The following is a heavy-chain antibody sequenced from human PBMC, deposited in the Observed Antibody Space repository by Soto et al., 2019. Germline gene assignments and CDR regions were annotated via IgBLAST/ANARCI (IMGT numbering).Heavy chain of an antibody. Sequence: EVQLLESGGGLVQPGGSLRLSCAASGLTFRSYAMSWVRQAPGKGLEWVSGINGFGDRTNYADSVKGRFTISRDNSKNTLYLQMNSLRVEDTAIYYCANVDWNYGKDAWGQGTTVTGSS. V-gene: IGHV3-23*01. D-gene: IGHD1-1*01. J-gene: IGHJ6*02. CDR1: GLTFRSYA. CDR2: INGFGDRT. CDR3: ANVDWNYGKDA.